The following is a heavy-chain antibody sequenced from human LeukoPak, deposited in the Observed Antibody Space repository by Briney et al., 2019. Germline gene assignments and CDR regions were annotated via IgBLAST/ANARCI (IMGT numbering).Heavy chain of an antibody. CDR1: GGTFSSYA. V-gene: IGHV1-69*06. Sequence: VKVSCKASGGTFSSYAISWVRQAPGQGLEWMGGIIPIFGTANYAQKFQDRVTITADKSTSTAYMELSSLRSEDTAVYYCARVSSSSSLGYYYYYMDVWGKGTTVTVSS. D-gene: IGHD6-6*01. J-gene: IGHJ6*03. CDR3: ARVSSSSSLGYYYYYMDV. CDR2: IIPIFGTA.